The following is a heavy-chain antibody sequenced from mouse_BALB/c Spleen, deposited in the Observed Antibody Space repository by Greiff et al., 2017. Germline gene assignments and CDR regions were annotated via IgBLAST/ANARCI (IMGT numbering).Heavy chain of an antibody. CDR2: ISDGGSYT. V-gene: IGHV5-4*02. D-gene: IGHD1-3*01. CDR3: ARDGYNSYWYFDV. CDR1: GFTFSDYY. J-gene: IGHJ1*01. Sequence: EVKLMESGGGLVKPGGSLKLSCAASGFTFSDYYMYWVRQTPEKRLEWVATISDGGSYTYYPDSVKGRFTISRDNAKNNLYLQMSSLKSEDTAMYYCARDGYNSYWYFDVWGAGTTVTVSS.